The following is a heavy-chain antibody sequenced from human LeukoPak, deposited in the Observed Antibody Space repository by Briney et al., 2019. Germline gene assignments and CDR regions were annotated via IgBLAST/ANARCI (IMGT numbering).Heavy chain of an antibody. J-gene: IGHJ4*02. Sequence: GGSLRLSCAASGFTFSSSAMSWVRQAPGKGLEWVSAFSNNGGYTYYADSVQGRFTISRDNSKSTLCLQMDSLGAEDTAVYYCAKQLGYCSDGSCYFPYWGQGTLVTVSS. CDR3: AKQLGYCSDGSCYFPY. CDR1: GFTFSSSA. D-gene: IGHD2-15*01. V-gene: IGHV3-23*01. CDR2: FSNNGGYT.